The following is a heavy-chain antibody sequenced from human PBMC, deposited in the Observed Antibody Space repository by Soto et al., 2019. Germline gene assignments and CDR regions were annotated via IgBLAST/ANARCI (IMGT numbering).Heavy chain of an antibody. CDR1: GGSISSYY. D-gene: IGHD3-10*01. V-gene: IGHV4-59*01. Sequence: SETLSLTCTVSGGSISSYYWSWIRQPPGKGLEWIRYIYYSGSTNYNPSLNSRVTISVDTSKNQFSLKLTSVTAADTAIYYCARAGNKSSRPMADYWGLGTLVTVSS. J-gene: IGHJ4*02. CDR2: IYYSGST. CDR3: ARAGNKSSRPMADY.